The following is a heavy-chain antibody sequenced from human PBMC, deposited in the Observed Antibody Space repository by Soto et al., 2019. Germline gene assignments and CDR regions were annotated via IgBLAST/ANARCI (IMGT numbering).Heavy chain of an antibody. V-gene: IGHV4-59*01. Sequence: SETLSLTCTVSGGSISSYYWSWIRYPPGKGLEWIGYTYYSGSTNYNPSLKSRVTISVDTSKNQFSLKLSSVTAADTAVYYCARRQLPVNNYFDYWGQGTLVTVSS. J-gene: IGHJ4*02. CDR3: ARRQLPVNNYFDY. CDR2: TYYSGST. D-gene: IGHD2-2*01. CDR1: GGSISSYY.